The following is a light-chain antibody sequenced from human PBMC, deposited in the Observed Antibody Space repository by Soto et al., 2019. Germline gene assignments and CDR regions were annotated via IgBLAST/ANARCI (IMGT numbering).Light chain of an antibody. V-gene: IGKV1-16*02. Sequence: DIQMTQSPSSLSASVGDRVTITCRASQDITISLAWFQQRPGSAPRALIYAASNLQPGVPSKVSGSGSGTHFTLTINNLQPEDFGTYYCQQYNKYPQTFGQGTNLEIK. CDR2: AAS. J-gene: IGKJ2*01. CDR1: QDITIS. CDR3: QQYNKYPQT.